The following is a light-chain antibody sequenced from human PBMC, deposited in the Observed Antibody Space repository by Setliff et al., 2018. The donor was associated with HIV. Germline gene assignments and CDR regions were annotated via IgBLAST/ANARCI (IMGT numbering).Light chain of an antibody. CDR3: SSYSSTSTLYV. J-gene: IGLJ1*01. V-gene: IGLV2-14*03. CDR2: DVS. Sequence: QSVLTQPASVSGFPGQSITISCTGSSSDVGSYNYVSWYQQHPGKAPKLMISDVSKRPSGVSNRFSGSKSGNTASLTISGLQAEDEADYYCSSYSSTSTLYVFGTGTKV. CDR1: SSDVGSYNY.